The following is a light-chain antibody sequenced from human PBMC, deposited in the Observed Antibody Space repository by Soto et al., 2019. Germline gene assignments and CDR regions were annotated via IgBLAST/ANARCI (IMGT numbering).Light chain of an antibody. CDR3: QQYNIYPLT. J-gene: IGKJ4*01. CDR2: AAS. Sequence: DVQMTQSPSSLSASVGDRVTITCRASQDINTWLAWYQQKAEKAPKSLIYAASSLQTGVPSRFSGSQSGTDFTLTISSLQPEDSATYYCQQYNIYPLTFGGGTRVEIK. CDR1: QDINTW. V-gene: IGKV1D-16*01.